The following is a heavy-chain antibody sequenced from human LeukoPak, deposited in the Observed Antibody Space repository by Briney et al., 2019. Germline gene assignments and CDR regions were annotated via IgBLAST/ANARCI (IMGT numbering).Heavy chain of an antibody. CDR1: GFTFSSYG. D-gene: IGHD3-22*01. J-gene: IGHJ4*02. CDR3: AKGGFDSSGYWPPPWDYFDY. Sequence: PGGSLRLSCAASGFTFSSYGMHWVREAPGEGLEWVAVISYDGSNKYYADSVKGRFTISRDNSKNTLYLQMNSLRAEDTAVYYCAKGGFDSSGYWPPPWDYFDYWGQGTLVTVSS. V-gene: IGHV3-30*18. CDR2: ISYDGSNK.